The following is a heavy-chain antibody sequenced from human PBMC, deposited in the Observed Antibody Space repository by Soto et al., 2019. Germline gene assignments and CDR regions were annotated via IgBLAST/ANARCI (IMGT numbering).Heavy chain of an antibody. J-gene: IGHJ5*02. D-gene: IGHD2-21*02. V-gene: IGHV4-4*02. CDR2: VYHTGDT. Sequence: SETLSLTCGVSGGTVASSHWWSWVRQSPGRGLEWIGNVYHTGDTNFNPSLQSRVTLSVDKSNNQFSLRLTSVTAADTAVYFCAREIVTAGGNNYFDPWGPGTLVTVSS. CDR1: GGTVASSHW. CDR3: AREIVTAGGNNYFDP.